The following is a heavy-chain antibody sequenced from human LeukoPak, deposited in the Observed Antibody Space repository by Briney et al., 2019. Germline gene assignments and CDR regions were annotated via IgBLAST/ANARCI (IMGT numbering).Heavy chain of an antibody. CDR3: ARQYSNFYYGMDV. J-gene: IGHJ6*02. V-gene: IGHV4-59*08. CDR2: IYYSGST. D-gene: IGHD2-21*01. Sequence: SETLSLTCTVAGGSISSYYWSWIRQSPGKGLEWIGYIYYSGSTNYNPSLKSRVTISVDTSKNQFSLKLSSVTAADTAVYYCARQYSNFYYGMDVWGQGTTVTVSS. CDR1: GGSISSYY.